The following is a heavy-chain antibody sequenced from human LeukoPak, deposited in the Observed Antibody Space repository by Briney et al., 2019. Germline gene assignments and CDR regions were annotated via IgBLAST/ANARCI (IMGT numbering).Heavy chain of an antibody. CDR1: GFTFSSYA. J-gene: IGHJ5*02. Sequence: GRSLRLSCAAAGFTFSSYAMSWVRQAPGKGLEWVSAISSSGGSTYYADSVKGRFTISRDNSKNTLYLQMNSLRAEDPAVYYCAKGRRYYDILTGYCPGVWFDPWGQGTLVTVSS. D-gene: IGHD3-9*01. V-gene: IGHV3-23*01. CDR3: AKGRRYYDILTGYCPGVWFDP. CDR2: ISSSGGST.